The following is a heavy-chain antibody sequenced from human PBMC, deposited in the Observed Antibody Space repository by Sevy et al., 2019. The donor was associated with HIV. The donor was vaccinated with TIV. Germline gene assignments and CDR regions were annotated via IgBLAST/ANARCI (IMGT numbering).Heavy chain of an antibody. V-gene: IGHV3-21*05. D-gene: IGHD3-10*01. CDR1: GYTFPAFS. Sequence: GGSLRLSCTASGYTFPAFSFNWVRQAPGKGLEWLSHISTGTDHIYYADSAKGRFTISRDDAKNSVYLEMKSLRDQDTALYYCVRRGVDAYNVYFDLWGQRTLVTVSS. CDR2: ISTGTDHI. CDR3: VRRGVDAYNVYFDL. J-gene: IGHJ4*02.